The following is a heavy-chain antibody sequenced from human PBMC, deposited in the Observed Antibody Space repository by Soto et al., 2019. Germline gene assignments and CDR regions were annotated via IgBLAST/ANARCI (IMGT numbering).Heavy chain of an antibody. J-gene: IGHJ4*02. CDR1: GATLDTFINYG. V-gene: IGHV1-18*01. D-gene: IGHD1-1*01. CDR2: IIAVNGKA. Sequence: GASVKVSCKASGATLDTFINYGITWVRRAPGQGLEWMGGIIAVNGKAHYAQKFQGRLTMTGDTSTRTAYMELRSLRSDDTAVYYCARGRYGDYWGQGALVTVSS. CDR3: ARGRYGDY.